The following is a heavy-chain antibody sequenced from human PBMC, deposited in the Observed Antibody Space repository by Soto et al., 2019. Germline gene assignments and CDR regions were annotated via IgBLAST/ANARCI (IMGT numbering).Heavy chain of an antibody. CDR1: GGSISRGGYY. V-gene: IGHV4-31*03. CDR2: IYYSGST. CDR3: ARDRSYYDSSGYYYVLDY. D-gene: IGHD3-22*01. J-gene: IGHJ4*02. Sequence: SETLSLTCTVSGGSISRGGYYWSWIRQHPGKGLEWIGYIYYSGSTYYNPSLKSRVTISVDTSKNQFSLKLSSVTAADTAVYYCARDRSYYDSSGYYYVLDYWGQGTLVTVSS.